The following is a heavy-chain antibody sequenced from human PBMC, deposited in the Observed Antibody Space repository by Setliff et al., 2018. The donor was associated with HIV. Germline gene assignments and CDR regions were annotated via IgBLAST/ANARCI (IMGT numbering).Heavy chain of an antibody. D-gene: IGHD3-10*01. Sequence: LSLTCTVSGGSISSSSSYWGWIRQPPGRGLEWIGSVSYSGSTYYNPSLKSRVPISVDTSKNQFSLRLSAVTAADTVVYYCARDRRGYYYGSGSCYMDVWGTGTTVTVSS. J-gene: IGHJ6*03. CDR1: GGSISSSSSY. CDR2: VSYSGST. V-gene: IGHV4-39*02. CDR3: ARDRRGYYYGSGSCYMDV.